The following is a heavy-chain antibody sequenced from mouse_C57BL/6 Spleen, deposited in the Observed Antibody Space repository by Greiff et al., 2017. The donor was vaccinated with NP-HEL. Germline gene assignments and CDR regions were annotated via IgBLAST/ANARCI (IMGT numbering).Heavy chain of an antibody. Sequence: VQLKESGSDRGRPGASVKLSCTASGFNIKDYYMHWVKQRPEKGVEWSGRRSREDGDTEYAPKFQGKATMTADTSSNTAYLQLSSLTSEDTAVNYCTTFDGYSPWFAYWGQGTLVTVSA. J-gene: IGHJ3*01. V-gene: IGHV14-1*01. CDR2: RSREDGDT. D-gene: IGHD2-3*01. CDR1: GFNIKDYY. CDR3: TTFDGYSPWFAY.